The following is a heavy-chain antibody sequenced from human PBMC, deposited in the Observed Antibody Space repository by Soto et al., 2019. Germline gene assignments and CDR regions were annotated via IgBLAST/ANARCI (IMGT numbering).Heavy chain of an antibody. CDR3: ARDWRGYPDY. CDR1: GFTFSSYS. V-gene: IGHV3-21*01. J-gene: IGHJ4*02. CDR2: ISSSSSYI. D-gene: IGHD3-3*01. Sequence: GGSLRLSCAASGFTFSSYSMNWVCQAPGKGLESVSSISSSSSYIYYADSVKGRFTISRDNAKNSLYLQMNSPRAEETAVYYCARDWRGYPDYWGQGTLVTVSS.